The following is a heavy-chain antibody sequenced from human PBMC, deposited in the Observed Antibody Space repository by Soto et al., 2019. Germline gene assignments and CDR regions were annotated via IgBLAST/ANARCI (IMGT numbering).Heavy chain of an antibody. J-gene: IGHJ4*02. D-gene: IGHD3-3*01. Sequence: SETLSLTCTVSGDSISSSSYYWGWIRQPPGKGLEWIGSVYYSGSTYYNPSLKSRVTISVDTSKNQFSLKLTSVTAADTAVYYCARLVFGVVTLYYFDYWGQGTLVTVSS. CDR2: VYYSGST. V-gene: IGHV4-39*01. CDR1: GDSISSSSYY. CDR3: ARLVFGVVTLYYFDY.